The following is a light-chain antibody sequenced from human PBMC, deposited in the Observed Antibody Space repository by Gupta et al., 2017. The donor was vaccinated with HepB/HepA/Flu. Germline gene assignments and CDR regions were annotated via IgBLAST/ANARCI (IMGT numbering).Light chain of an antibody. CDR3: SSYAGSNNLL. J-gene: IGLJ2*01. CDR1: SSDVGGYNY. CDR2: AVS. Sequence: QSALTQPPSASGSPGQSVTISCTGTSSDVGGYNYVSWYQQHPGKAPKVIICAVSKRPSGVPDRFSGSKSGNTASLTVSGLQSEDEADYYCSSYAGSNNLLFGGGTKLTVL. V-gene: IGLV2-8*01.